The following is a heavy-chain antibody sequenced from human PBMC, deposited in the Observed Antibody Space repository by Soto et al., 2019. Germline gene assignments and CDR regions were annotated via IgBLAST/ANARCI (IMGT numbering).Heavy chain of an antibody. V-gene: IGHV3-73*01. Sequence: PGGSLRLSCAASGFTFSGSAMHWVRQASGKGLEWVGRIRSKANSYATAYAASVKSRFTISRDDSKNTAYLQMNSLKTEDTAVYYCTRLPPYCSSTSCPQNDAFDIWGQGTMVTVSS. D-gene: IGHD2-2*01. CDR3: TRLPPYCSSTSCPQNDAFDI. CDR2: IRSKANSYAT. CDR1: GFTFSGSA. J-gene: IGHJ3*02.